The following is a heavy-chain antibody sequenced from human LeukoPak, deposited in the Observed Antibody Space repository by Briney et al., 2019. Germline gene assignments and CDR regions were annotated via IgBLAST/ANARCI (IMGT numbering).Heavy chain of an antibody. J-gene: IGHJ5*02. CDR2: ISGSGGST. CDR3: AKDPKYDFWSGYYHWFDP. CDR1: GFTFSSYA. V-gene: IGHV3-23*01. D-gene: IGHD3-3*01. Sequence: GGSLRLSCAASGFTFSSYAMSWVRQAPGKGLEWVSAISGSGGSTYYADSVKGRFTISRDNSKNTLYLQMNSLRAEDTAVYYCAKDPKYDFWSGYYHWFDPWGQGTLVTVSS.